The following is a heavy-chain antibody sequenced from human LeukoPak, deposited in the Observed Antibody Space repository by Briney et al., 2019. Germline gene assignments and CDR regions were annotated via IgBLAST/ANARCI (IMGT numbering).Heavy chain of an antibody. CDR2: IRSKANSYAT. CDR1: GFTFSGSH. D-gene: IGHD6-13*01. CDR3: KLADTMGY. V-gene: IGHV3-73*01. J-gene: IGHJ4*02. Sequence: GGSLRLSCAASGFTFSGSHMHWVRQASGKGLEWVGRIRSKANSYATAYAASVKGRFTISRDDSKNTAYLQMNSLKTEDTAVYYCKLADTMGYWGQGTLVTVSS.